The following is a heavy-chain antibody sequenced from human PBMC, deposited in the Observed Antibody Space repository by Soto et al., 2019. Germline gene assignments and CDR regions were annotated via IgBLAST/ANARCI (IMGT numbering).Heavy chain of an antibody. Sequence: QVQLQESGPGLVKPSETLSLTCTVSGGSVSSGNYYWSWIRQPPGKGLEWIGYIYYSGSTNYNPSLQSRVTISVDTSKNQFSLKLSSVTAADTAVYYCASALYCSGGSCSFDPWGQGTLVTVSS. D-gene: IGHD2-15*01. V-gene: IGHV4-61*01. CDR3: ASALYCSGGSCSFDP. J-gene: IGHJ5*02. CDR2: IYYSGST. CDR1: GGSVSSGNYY.